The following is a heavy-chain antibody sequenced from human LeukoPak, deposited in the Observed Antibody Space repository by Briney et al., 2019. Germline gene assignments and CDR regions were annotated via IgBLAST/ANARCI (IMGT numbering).Heavy chain of an antibody. CDR3: ARVHSGSYYADYYYYMDV. CDR2: IYYSGST. J-gene: IGHJ6*03. D-gene: IGHD1-26*01. V-gene: IGHV4-59*01. Sequence: SETLSLTCTVSGGSISSYYWSWIRQPPGKGLEWIGYIYYSGSTNYNPSLKSRVTISVDTSKNQFSLKLSSVTAADTAVYYCARVHSGSYYADYYYYMDVWGKGTTVTVS. CDR1: GGSISSYY.